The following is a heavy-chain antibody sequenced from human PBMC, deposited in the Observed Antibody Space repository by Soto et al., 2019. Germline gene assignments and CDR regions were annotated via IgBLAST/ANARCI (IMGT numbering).Heavy chain of an antibody. V-gene: IGHV4-31*03. CDR3: SRGRLEDIPPVDY. J-gene: IGHJ4*02. CDR2: IYSNGYT. D-gene: IGHD1-1*01. Sequence: PSETLSLTCTVSGDSISSGGYYWSWIRQLPGKGLEWIGYIYSNGYTYYNPSLESRVTISLDTSNNQFSLKLTSVTAADTAVYYCSRGRLEDIPPVDYWGQGTLVTVSS. CDR1: GDSISSGGYY.